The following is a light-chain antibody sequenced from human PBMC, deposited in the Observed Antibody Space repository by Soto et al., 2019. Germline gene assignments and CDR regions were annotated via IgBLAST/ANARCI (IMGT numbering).Light chain of an antibody. CDR3: QQYNSYSEA. J-gene: IGKJ1*01. CDR1: QTISSW. V-gene: IGKV1-5*03. Sequence: DIQNTQSPSSLSAFVGDRVTITSRASQTISSWLAWYQQKPGKAPKLLIYKASTLKSGVPSRFSGSGSGTEFTLTISCLQPDDFATYYCQQYNSYSEAFGQVTKVDI. CDR2: KAS.